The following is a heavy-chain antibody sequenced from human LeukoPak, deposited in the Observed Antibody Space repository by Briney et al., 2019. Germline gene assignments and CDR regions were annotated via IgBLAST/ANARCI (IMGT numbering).Heavy chain of an antibody. CDR2: IYHSGIT. J-gene: IGHJ4*02. Sequence: PSETLSLTCTVSGYSISSGYYWGWIRQPTGKGLEWIGSIYHSGITYYNPSLKSRVTISVDTSKNQFSLKLSSVTAADTAVYYCALYDILTGSPFDYWGQGTLVTVSS. D-gene: IGHD3-9*01. V-gene: IGHV4-38-2*02. CDR1: GYSISSGYY. CDR3: ALYDILTGSPFDY.